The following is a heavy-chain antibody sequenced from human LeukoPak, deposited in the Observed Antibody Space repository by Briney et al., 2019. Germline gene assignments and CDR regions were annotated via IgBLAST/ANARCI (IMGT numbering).Heavy chain of an antibody. CDR1: GYTFTGYY. V-gene: IGHV1-2*02. J-gene: IGHJ3*02. Sequence: ASVKVSCTASGYTFTGYYMHWVRQAPGQGLEWMGWINPNSGGTNYAQKFQGRVTMTRDTSISTAYMELSRPRSDDTAVYYCASKWELLEDDAFDIWGQGTMVTVSS. CDR3: ASKWELLEDDAFDI. CDR2: INPNSGGT. D-gene: IGHD1-26*01.